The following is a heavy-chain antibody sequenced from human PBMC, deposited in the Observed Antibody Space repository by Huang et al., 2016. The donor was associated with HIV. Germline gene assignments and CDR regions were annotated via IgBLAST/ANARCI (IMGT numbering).Heavy chain of an antibody. V-gene: IGHV4-39*01. CDR3: ARHREGPVAYYSGWGSHLNYMDV. J-gene: IGHJ6*03. Sequence: QLLLQESGPGLVKPSEALALTCAVSGGSIRSSDYHWGWIRQPPGKGLEWIGSIYYRGSNLYSPSLKSRGTIAVDTSKNLFFLNLTSMTAADTAVYYCARHREGPVAYYSGWGSHLNYMDVWGRGRTVVVSS. CDR2: IYYRGSN. D-gene: IGHD3-10*01. CDR1: GGSIRSSDYH.